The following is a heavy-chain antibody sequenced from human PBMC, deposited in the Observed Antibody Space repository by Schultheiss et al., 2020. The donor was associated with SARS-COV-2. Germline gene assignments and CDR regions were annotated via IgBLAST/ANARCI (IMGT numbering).Heavy chain of an antibody. Sequence: GGSLRLSCKGSGYSFTSYWIGWVRQMPGKGLEWMGIIYPGDSDTRYSPSFQGQVTISADKSISTAYLQWSSLKASDTAMYYCARDRGIVGALRYFDYWGQGTLVTVSS. D-gene: IGHD1-26*01. CDR1: GYSFTSYW. J-gene: IGHJ4*02. CDR3: ARDRGIVGALRYFDY. CDR2: IYPGDSDT. V-gene: IGHV5-51*01.